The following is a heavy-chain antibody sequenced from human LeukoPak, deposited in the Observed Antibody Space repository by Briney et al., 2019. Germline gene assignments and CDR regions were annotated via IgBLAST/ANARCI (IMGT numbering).Heavy chain of an antibody. CDR1: GFTFDDYA. D-gene: IGHD4-11*01. J-gene: IGHJ6*02. V-gene: IGHV3-9*01. Sequence: GGSLRLSCAASGFTFDDYAMHWVRQAPGKGLEWVSGISWNSGSIGYADSVKGRFTISRDNAKNSLYLQMNSLRAEDTAVYYCARGGYSIVLISPYGMDVWGQGTTVTVSS. CDR3: ARGGYSIVLISPYGMDV. CDR2: ISWNSGSI.